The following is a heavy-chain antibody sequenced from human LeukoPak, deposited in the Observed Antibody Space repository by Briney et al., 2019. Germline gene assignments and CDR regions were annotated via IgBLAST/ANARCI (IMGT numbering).Heavy chain of an antibody. CDR3: ARHRSSWLIDY. Sequence: GGSLRLSCAASGFTFITNAMRWVRQAPWERLQWVSGISDSGGNTYYADSVRGRFTISRDNSKNTLYLQMNSLRAEDTAVYYCARHRSSWLIDYWGQGTLVTVSS. CDR1: GFTFITNA. J-gene: IGHJ4*02. CDR2: ISDSGGNT. D-gene: IGHD6-6*01. V-gene: IGHV3-23*01.